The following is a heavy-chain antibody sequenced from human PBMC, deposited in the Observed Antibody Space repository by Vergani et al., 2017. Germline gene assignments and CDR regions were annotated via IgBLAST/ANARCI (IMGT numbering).Heavy chain of an antibody. CDR1: GFTVSSNY. D-gene: IGHD6-19*01. J-gene: IGHJ3*02. CDR2: IYSGGST. Sequence: EVQLVESGGGLVQPGGSLRLSCAASGFTVSSNYMSWVRQAPGKGLEWVSVIYSGGSTYYADSVKGRFTISRDNSKNTLYLQMNSLRAEDTAVYYCASFIAVAEDAFDICGQGTMVTVSS. V-gene: IGHV3-66*02. CDR3: ASFIAVAEDAFDI.